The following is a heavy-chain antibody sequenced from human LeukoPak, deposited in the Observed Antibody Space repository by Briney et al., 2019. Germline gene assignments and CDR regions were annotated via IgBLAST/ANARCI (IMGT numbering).Heavy chain of an antibody. V-gene: IGHV3-21*01. Sequence: GGSLRLSCAASGFTFSSYSMNWVRQAPRKGLDWVSSISSSSSYIYYADSLRGRFTISRDNAKSSLYLQMNSLRAEDTAVYYCARTYYYGSVTDAFDIWGQGTMVTVSS. CDR2: ISSSSSYI. D-gene: IGHD3-10*01. J-gene: IGHJ3*02. CDR3: ARTYYYGSVTDAFDI. CDR1: GFTFSSYS.